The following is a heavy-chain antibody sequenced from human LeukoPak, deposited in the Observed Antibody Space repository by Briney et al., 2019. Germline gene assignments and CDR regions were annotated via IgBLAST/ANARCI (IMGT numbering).Heavy chain of an antibody. D-gene: IGHD2-21*02. Sequence: GGSLRLSCAASGFTFSSYAMSWVRQAPGKGLEWVSAISCSGGSTYYADSVKGRFTISRDNSENTLYLQMNSLRAEDTAVYYCAKVDLMVTSRHFDYWGQGTLVTVSS. V-gene: IGHV3-23*01. CDR3: AKVDLMVTSRHFDY. CDR2: ISCSGGST. CDR1: GFTFSSYA. J-gene: IGHJ4*02.